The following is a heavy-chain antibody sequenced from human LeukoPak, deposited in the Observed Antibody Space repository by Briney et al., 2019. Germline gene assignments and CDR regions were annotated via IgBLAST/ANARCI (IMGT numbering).Heavy chain of an antibody. J-gene: IGHJ5*02. D-gene: IGHD3-22*01. CDR3: VRGYYFDNSGYYARDP. Sequence: ASVKVSCKASGYTFTSYYMHWVRQAPGQGLEWMGIINPSGGRTNYAQKFQGRVTMTRDTSTSTVYMELSSLRSEDTAVYYCVRGYYFDNSGYYARDPWGQGTLVTVSS. CDR2: INPSGGRT. CDR1: GYTFTSYY. V-gene: IGHV1-46*01.